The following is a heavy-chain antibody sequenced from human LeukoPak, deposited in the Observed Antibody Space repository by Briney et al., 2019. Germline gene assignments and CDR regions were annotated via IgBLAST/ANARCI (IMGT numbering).Heavy chain of an antibody. CDR1: GFTFNSFW. V-gene: IGHV3-7*01. CDR3: ASSTYSGSHWDAFDI. Sequence: GGSLRLSCAASGFTFNSFWMSWVRQAPGKGLEWVANIKQDGSEKYYVDSVKGRFTISRDNAKNSQYLQMNSLRAEDTAVYYCASSTYSGSHWDAFDIWGQGTMITVSS. D-gene: IGHD1-26*01. CDR2: IKQDGSEK. J-gene: IGHJ3*02.